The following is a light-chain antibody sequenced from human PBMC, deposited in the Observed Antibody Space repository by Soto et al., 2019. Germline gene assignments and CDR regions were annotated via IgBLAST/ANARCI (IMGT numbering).Light chain of an antibody. V-gene: IGLV2-11*01. J-gene: IGLJ1*01. CDR3: CSYAGSYTYV. CDR1: SSDVGGYNY. CDR2: DVS. Sequence: QSVLTQPRPVSGPPGQSVTISCTGTSSDVGGYNYVSWYQQHPGKAPKLMIYDVSQRPSGVPDRFSGSKSGNTASLTISGLQSEDEADYYCCSYAGSYTYVFGTGTKVTVL.